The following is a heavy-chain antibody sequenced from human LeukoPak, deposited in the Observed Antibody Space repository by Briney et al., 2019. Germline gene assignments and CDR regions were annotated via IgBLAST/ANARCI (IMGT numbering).Heavy chain of an antibody. CDR1: GFTFSSYW. CDR2: IKQDGSEK. Sequence: GGSLRLSCAASGFTFSSYWMSWVCQAPGKGLEWVANIKQDGSEKYYVDSVKGRFTISRDNAKNSLYLQMNSLRAEDTAVYYCARGGAAADFDYWGQGTLVTVSS. CDR3: ARGGAAADFDY. V-gene: IGHV3-7*01. D-gene: IGHD6-13*01. J-gene: IGHJ4*02.